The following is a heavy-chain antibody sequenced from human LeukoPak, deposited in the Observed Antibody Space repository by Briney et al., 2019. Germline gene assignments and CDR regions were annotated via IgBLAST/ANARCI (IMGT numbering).Heavy chain of an antibody. CDR1: GGTFSSYA. V-gene: IGHV1-69*04. Sequence: SVKVSCKASGGTFSSYAISWVRQAPGQGLEWMGRIIPIFGIANYAQKFQGSVTITADKSTSTAYMELSSLRSEDTAVYYCARESDYDHWFDPWGQGTLVTVSS. CDR2: IIPIFGIA. CDR3: ARESDYDHWFDP. D-gene: IGHD5-12*01. J-gene: IGHJ5*02.